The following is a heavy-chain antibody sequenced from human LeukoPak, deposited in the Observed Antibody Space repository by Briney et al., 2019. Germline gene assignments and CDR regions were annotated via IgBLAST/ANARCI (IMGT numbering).Heavy chain of an antibody. CDR1: GFSLSTSW. CDR3: AKVVTGSRNAFDI. Sequence: GGSLRLSCAASGFSLSTSWMPWVRQAPGKGLVWVSRLNADGSSTNYADSVKGRFTISRDNAMNTLYLQMNSLRVEDTAIYYCAKVVTGSRNAFDIWGQGTMVTVSS. D-gene: IGHD1-20*01. CDR2: LNADGSST. J-gene: IGHJ3*02. V-gene: IGHV3-74*01.